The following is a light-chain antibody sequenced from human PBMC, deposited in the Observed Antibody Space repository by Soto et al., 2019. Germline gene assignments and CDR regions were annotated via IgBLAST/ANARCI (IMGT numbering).Light chain of an antibody. CDR1: SGHSSYA. V-gene: IGLV4-69*01. CDR3: QTWDTGARVV. J-gene: IGLJ2*01. CDR2: LSSDGSH. Sequence: QSVLTQSPSASASLGASVKLTCTLSSGHSSYAIAWHQQQPEKGPRYLMKLSSDGSHSKGDGIPDRFSGSSSGAERYLTISSPQSEDEADYYCQTWDTGARVVFGGGTKVTVL.